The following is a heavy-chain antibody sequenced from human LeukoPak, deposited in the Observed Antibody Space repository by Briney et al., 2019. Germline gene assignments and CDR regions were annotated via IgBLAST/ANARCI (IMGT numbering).Heavy chain of an antibody. CDR1: GFTVSSNY. CDR3: ARAIVVVPAAIIEAGYFDY. D-gene: IGHD2-2*02. J-gene: IGHJ4*02. V-gene: IGHV3-66*02. Sequence: GGSLRLSCAASGFTVSSNYVSWVRQAPGKGLEWVSVIYSGGSTYYADSVKGRFTISRDNSKNTLYLQMNSLRAEDTAVYYCARAIVVVPAAIIEAGYFDYWGQGTLVTVSS. CDR2: IYSGGST.